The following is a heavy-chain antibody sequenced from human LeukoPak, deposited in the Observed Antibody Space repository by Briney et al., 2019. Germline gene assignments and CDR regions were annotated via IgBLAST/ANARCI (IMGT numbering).Heavy chain of an antibody. D-gene: IGHD3-16*02. CDR3: ARGRGMITFGGVIVTPYYFDY. V-gene: IGHV3-23*01. J-gene: IGHJ4*02. CDR1: QFTFSSYA. Sequence: GGSLRLSCAASQFTFSSYAMSWVRQAPGKGLEWVSTIGGSGVSTYYADSVKGRFTISRDNSKNTLYLQMNSLRAEDTAVYYCARGRGMITFGGVIVTPYYFDYWGQGTLVTVSS. CDR2: IGGSGVST.